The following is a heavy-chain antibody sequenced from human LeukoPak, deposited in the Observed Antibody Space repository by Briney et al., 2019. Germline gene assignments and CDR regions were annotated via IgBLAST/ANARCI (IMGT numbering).Heavy chain of an antibody. V-gene: IGHV1-2*02. D-gene: IGHD2-15*01. CDR2: INPNSGGT. CDR1: GYTFTGYY. J-gene: IGHJ4*02. CDR3: ARGGGYCSGGSCLLPHDY. Sequence: ASVKVSCKASGYTFTGYYMHWVRQAPGQGLEWMGWINPNSGGTNYARKFQGRVTMTRDTSISTAYMELSRPRSDDTAVYYCARGGGYCSGGSCLLPHDYWGQGTLVTVSS.